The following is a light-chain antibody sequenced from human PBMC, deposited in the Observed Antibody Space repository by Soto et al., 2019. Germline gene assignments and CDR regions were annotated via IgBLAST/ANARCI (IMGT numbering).Light chain of an antibody. V-gene: IGKV1-9*01. CDR3: QQLNTYPLT. CDR1: QGISSS. Sequence: DIQLTQSPSFLSASVGDRVTIPCRASQGISSSLAWYQQKPGKAPNLLIYRASTLKTGVPSRFSGSGSGTEFTLTISSLQPEDVATYYCQQLNTYPLTFGGGTKVEVK. CDR2: RAS. J-gene: IGKJ4*01.